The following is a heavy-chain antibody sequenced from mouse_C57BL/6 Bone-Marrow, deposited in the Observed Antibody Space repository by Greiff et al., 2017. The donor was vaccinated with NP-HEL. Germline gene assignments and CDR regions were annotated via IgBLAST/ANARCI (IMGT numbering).Heavy chain of an antibody. J-gene: IGHJ2*01. CDR2: IDPSDSYT. Sequence: QVQLQQPGAELVMPGASVKLSCKASGYTFTSYWMHWVKQRPGQGLEWIGEIDPSDSYTNYNQKFKGKSTLTVDKSSSTAYMQLSILTSEDSAVYYCAREALNWEYFDYWGQGTTLTVSS. CDR1: GYTFTSYW. V-gene: IGHV1-69*01. CDR3: AREALNWEYFDY. D-gene: IGHD4-1*01.